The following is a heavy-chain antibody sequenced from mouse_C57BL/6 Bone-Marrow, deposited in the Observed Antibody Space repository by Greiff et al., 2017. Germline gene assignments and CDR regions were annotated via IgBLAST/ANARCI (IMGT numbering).Heavy chain of an antibody. D-gene: IGHD4-1*01. J-gene: IGHJ2*01. V-gene: IGHV1-76*01. CDR3: ARSLGPYYFDY. CDR2: IYPGSGNT. Sequence: QVQLQQSGAELVRPGASVKLSCKASGYTFTDYYINWVKQRPGQGLEWIARIYPGSGNTYYNEKFKGKATLTAEKSSSTAYMQLSSLTSEDSAVYFRARSLGPYYFDYWGQGTTLTVSS. CDR1: GYTFTDYY.